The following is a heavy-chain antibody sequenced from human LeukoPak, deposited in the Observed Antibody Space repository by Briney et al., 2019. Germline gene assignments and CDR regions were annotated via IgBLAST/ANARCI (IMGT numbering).Heavy chain of an antibody. V-gene: IGHV1-69*13. D-gene: IGHD4-11*01. CDR3: ARDPTYSNYTE. CDR2: IIPIFGTA. J-gene: IGHJ4*02. CDR1: GYTFTSYD. Sequence: ASVKVSCKASGYTFTSYDISWVRQAPGQGLEWMGGIIPIFGTANYAQKFQGRITITADESTSTAYMELSSLRSEDTAVYYCARDPTYSNYTEWGQGTLVTVSS.